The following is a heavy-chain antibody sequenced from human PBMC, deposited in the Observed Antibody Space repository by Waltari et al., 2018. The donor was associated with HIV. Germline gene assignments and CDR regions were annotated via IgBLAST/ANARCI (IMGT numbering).Heavy chain of an antibody. V-gene: IGHV3-74*02. CDR1: GFIFGSHW. CDR2: IDGDGRVK. D-gene: IGHD2-8*01. Sequence: VESGGIPVQPGGSLRLSCKASGFIFGSHWMHWVRQSPGKGLFCVSRIDGDGRVKVYVDTVKGRFTISRDNSRNTLSLEMKSLRVEDSGIYHCVKDVTVTHYGVYYAGLDVWGQGTTVTV. CDR3: VKDVTVTHYGVYYAGLDV. J-gene: IGHJ6*02.